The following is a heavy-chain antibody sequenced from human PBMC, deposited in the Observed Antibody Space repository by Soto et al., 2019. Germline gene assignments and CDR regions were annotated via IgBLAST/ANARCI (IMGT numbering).Heavy chain of an antibody. CDR2: IYHSGST. D-gene: IGHD2-15*01. CDR3: PRGRACRAADRYPPMAYFDY. CDR1: GGSISSGGYS. V-gene: IGHV4-30-2*01. J-gene: IGHJ4*02. Sequence: SATLSLTCAVSGGSISSGGYSWSWIRQPPGKGLEWIGYIYHSGSTYYNPSLKSRVTISVDRSKNQFSLKLSSVTAAVTAVYYLPRGRACRAADRYPPMAYFDYWGQGTLVTVCS.